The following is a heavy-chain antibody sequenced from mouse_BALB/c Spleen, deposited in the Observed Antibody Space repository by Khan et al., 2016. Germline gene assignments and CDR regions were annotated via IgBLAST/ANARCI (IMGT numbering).Heavy chain of an antibody. V-gene: IGHV3-8*02. CDR1: GDSITSGY. Sequence: EVQLQESGPSLVKPSQTLSLTCSVTGDSITSGYWNWIRQFPGNKLEYMGYINYSGSTYYNTSLKSRISITPDTSKTQYSLQLNSVPTDDAATYYCATNAWYSMDYWGQGTSLTVSS. CDR2: INYSGST. D-gene: IGHD1-1*02. J-gene: IGHJ2*02. CDR3: ATNAWYSMDY.